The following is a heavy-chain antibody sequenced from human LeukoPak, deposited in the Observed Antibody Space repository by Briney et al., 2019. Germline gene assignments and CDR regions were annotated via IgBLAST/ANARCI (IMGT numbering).Heavy chain of an antibody. CDR3: ASLDYGDY. CDR2: IYSGGST. CDR1: GFTFSSYS. V-gene: IGHV3-66*01. J-gene: IGHJ4*02. Sequence: GGSLRLSCAASGFTFSSYSMHWVRQAPGKGLEWVSVIYSGGSTYYADSVKGRFTISRDNSKNTLYLQMNSLRAEDTAVYYCASLDYGDYWGQGTLVTVSS.